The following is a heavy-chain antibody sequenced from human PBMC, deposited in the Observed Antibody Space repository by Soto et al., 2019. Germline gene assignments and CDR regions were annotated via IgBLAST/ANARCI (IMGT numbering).Heavy chain of an antibody. CDR1: GFTFDDYA. D-gene: IGHD2-15*01. V-gene: IGHV3-9*01. J-gene: IGHJ4*02. CDR2: ISWNSGSI. Sequence: EVQLVESGGGLVQPGRSLRLSCAASGFTFDDYAMHWVRQAPGKGLEWVSGISWNSGSIGYADSVKGRFTISRDNAKNSLYLQMNSLRAEDTALYYCAKGVVAYFDYWGQGTLVTVSS. CDR3: AKGVVAYFDY.